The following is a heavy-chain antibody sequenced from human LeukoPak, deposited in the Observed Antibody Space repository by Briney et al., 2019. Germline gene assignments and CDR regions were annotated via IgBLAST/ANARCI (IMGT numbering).Heavy chain of an antibody. CDR2: IYTSGST. J-gene: IGHJ3*02. Sequence: SETLSLTCTVSGGSISSYYWSWLRQPAGKGLEWIRRIYTSGSTNYNPSLKSRVTMSVDTSKNQFSLKLRSVTTADTAVYYCARDPLLWNGAFDIWGQGTMVTVSS. CDR3: ARDPLLWNGAFDI. V-gene: IGHV4-4*07. CDR1: GGSISSYY. D-gene: IGHD1-1*01.